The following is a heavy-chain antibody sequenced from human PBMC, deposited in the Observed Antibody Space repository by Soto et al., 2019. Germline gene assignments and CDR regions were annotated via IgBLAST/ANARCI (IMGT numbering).Heavy chain of an antibody. V-gene: IGHV3-33*01. CDR2: IWYDGSNK. CDR1: GFTFSSYG. J-gene: IGHJ4*02. CDR3: ARDRITMVRGGFDY. Sequence: QVQLVESGGGGVQPGRSLRLSCAASGFTFSSYGMHWVRQAPGKGLEWVAVIWYDGSNKYYADSVKGRFTISRDNSKNTLYLQMNRLSADATAVYYCARDRITMVRGGFDYWGQGTLVTVSS. D-gene: IGHD3-10*01.